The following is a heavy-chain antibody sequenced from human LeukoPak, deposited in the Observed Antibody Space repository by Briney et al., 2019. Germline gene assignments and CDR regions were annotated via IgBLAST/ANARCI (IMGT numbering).Heavy chain of an antibody. Sequence: ASVKVSCKASGGTFSSYAISWVRQAPGQGLEWMGGIIPTFGTANYAQKFQGRVTITADKSTSTAYMELSSLRSEDTAVYHCARATFGESVRYWGQGTLVTVSS. CDR1: GGTFSSYA. CDR3: ARATFGESVRY. D-gene: IGHD3-10*01. CDR2: IIPTFGTA. V-gene: IGHV1-69*06. J-gene: IGHJ4*02.